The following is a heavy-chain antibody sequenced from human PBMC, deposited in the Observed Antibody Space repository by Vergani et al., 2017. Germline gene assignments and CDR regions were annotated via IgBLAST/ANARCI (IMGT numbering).Heavy chain of an antibody. D-gene: IGHD2-2*01. Sequence: QVQLVQSGAEVKKPGSSVKVSCKASGGTFSSYAISWVRQAPGQGLEWMGGIIPIFGTANYAQKFQGRVTITADESTSTAYMELSSLRSKDTAVYYCAIGYCSSTSCRGYYYYMDAWGKGTTVTVSS. V-gene: IGHV1-69*01. CDR1: GGTFSSYA. CDR2: IIPIFGTA. J-gene: IGHJ6*03. CDR3: AIGYCSSTSCRGYYYYMDA.